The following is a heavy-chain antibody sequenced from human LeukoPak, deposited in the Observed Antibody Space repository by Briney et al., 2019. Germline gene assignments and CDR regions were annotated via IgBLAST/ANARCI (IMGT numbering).Heavy chain of an antibody. D-gene: IGHD3-22*01. J-gene: IGHJ4*02. CDR3: AKDAHTLITYFDY. CDR1: GFTFSSYG. V-gene: IGHV3-30*18. Sequence: PGGSLRLSCAASGFTFSSYGMHWVRQAPGKGLEWVAVISYDGSNKYYADSVKGRFTISRDNSKNTLYLQMNSLRAEDTAVYYCAKDAHTLITYFDYWGQGTLVTVSS. CDR2: ISYDGSNK.